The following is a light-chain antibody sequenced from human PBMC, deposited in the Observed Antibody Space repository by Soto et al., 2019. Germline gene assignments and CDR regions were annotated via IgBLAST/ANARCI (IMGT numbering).Light chain of an antibody. V-gene: IGLV1-47*01. CDR2: RDN. J-gene: IGLJ2*01. CDR3: ATWDDSVIGVV. Sequence: QSVLTQSPSAAWTPGQRVTSSCAGRISNIGRNYVYWYQHLSGAAPKLLIYRDNRRPSGVPDRFSGSKSGTSASLAISGLRSDDEADYYCATWDDSVIGVVVGGGTKLTVL. CDR1: ISNIGRNY.